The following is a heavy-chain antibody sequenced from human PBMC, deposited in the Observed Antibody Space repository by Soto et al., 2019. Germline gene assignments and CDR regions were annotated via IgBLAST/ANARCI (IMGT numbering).Heavy chain of an antibody. Sequence: EVQLLESGGGLVQPGGSLRLSCAASGFTFSSFGMTWVRQAPGKGLEWVSLISDSGGSTYYADSVKGRFTISRDNSKNTLYLQMNSLRAEDTAVYYCAKDRKGYSSSWYAGDWFDPWGQGTLVTVSS. D-gene: IGHD6-13*01. CDR2: ISDSGGST. CDR1: GFTFSSFG. CDR3: AKDRKGYSSSWYAGDWFDP. V-gene: IGHV3-23*01. J-gene: IGHJ5*02.